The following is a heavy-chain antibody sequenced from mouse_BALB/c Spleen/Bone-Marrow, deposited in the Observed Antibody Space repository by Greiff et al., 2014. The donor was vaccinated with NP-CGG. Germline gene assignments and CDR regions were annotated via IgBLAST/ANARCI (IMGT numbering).Heavy chain of an antibody. D-gene: IGHD2-1*01. CDR1: GFTFTDYY. CDR3: ARDKNYGSYWYFDV. CDR2: IRNKANGYTI. V-gene: IGHV7-3*02. Sequence: EVQLVESGGGLVQPGGSLRLSCATSGFTFTDYYMSWVRQPPGKALEWLGFIRNKANGYTIEYSASVKGRFTISRDNSQSILYLQMNTLRAEDSATYYCARDKNYGSYWYFDVWGAGTTVTVSS. J-gene: IGHJ1*01.